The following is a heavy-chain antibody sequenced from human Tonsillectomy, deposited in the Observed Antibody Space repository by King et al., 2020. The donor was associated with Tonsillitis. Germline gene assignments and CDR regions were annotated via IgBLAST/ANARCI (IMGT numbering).Heavy chain of an antibody. Sequence: QLVQSGAEVKKPGASVKVSCKASGYTFTGYHMHWVRQARGQGLEWMGWISPNSGGTNYAQMFQGRVTMTRDTSITPPYMELSGLRSDDTAVYYCAKIGTAYGDIDIWGQGKMVTVSS. V-gene: IGHV1-2*02. CDR3: AKIGTAYGDIDI. CDR2: ISPNSGGT. CDR1: GYTFTGYH. D-gene: IGHD3-10*01. J-gene: IGHJ3*02.